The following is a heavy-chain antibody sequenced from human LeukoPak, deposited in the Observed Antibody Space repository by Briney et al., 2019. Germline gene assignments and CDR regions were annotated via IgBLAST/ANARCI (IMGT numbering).Heavy chain of an antibody. J-gene: IGHJ4*02. CDR2: IIPIFGTA. V-gene: IGHV1-69*01. CDR1: GGTLSSYA. D-gene: IGHD3-3*01. Sequence: SVKVSCKASGGTLSSYAISGVRQAPGQGVEWMGGIIPIFGTANYAQKLQGRVTITADESTSTAYMELSSLRSEDTAVYYCASGVRFLEWLTLFDYWGQGTLVTVSS. CDR3: ASGVRFLEWLTLFDY.